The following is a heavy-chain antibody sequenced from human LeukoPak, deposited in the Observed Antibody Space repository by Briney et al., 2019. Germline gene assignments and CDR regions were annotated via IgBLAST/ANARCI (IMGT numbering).Heavy chain of an antibody. CDR2: IYYSGST. CDR1: GGSVSSGSYY. D-gene: IGHD6-13*01. J-gene: IGHJ5*02. CDR3: AREIAAAGSINWFDP. Sequence: KTSETLSLTCTVSGGSVSSGSYYWSWIRQPPGKGLEWIGYIYYSGSTNYNPSLKSRVTISVDTSKNQFSLKLSSVTAADTAVYYCAREIAAAGSINWFDPWGQGTLVTVSS. V-gene: IGHV4-61*01.